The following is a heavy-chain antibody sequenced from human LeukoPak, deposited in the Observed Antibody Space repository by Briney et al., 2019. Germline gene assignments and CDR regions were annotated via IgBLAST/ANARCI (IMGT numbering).Heavy chain of an antibody. Sequence: ASVKVSCKASGYTFTSYDINWVRQATGQGLEWMGWMNPNSGNTGYAQKFQGRVTMTRNTSISTAYMELSSLRSEDTAVYYCARSEAARRTIYYYYYMDVWGKGTTVTVSS. V-gene: IGHV1-8*01. CDR3: ARSEAARRTIYYYYYMDV. J-gene: IGHJ6*03. CDR2: MNPNSGNT. D-gene: IGHD6-6*01. CDR1: GYTFTSYD.